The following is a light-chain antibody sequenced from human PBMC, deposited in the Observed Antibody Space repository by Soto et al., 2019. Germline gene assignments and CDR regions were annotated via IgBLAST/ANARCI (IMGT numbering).Light chain of an antibody. J-gene: IGKJ5*01. CDR2: DTS. CDR3: QQRSNGPPIT. V-gene: IGKV3-15*01. Sequence: EVVTRQSPATLSVPPAEAATLSCRASQGIGDTLAWYQHKPGQTPRLLIYDTSTRATGVLTRFSGSRSGAEFTLTINSLQSEDFAVYYCQQRSNGPPITFGQGTRLEVK. CDR1: QGIGDT.